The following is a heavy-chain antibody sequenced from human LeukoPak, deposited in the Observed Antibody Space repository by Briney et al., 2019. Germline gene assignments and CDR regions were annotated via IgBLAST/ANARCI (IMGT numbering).Heavy chain of an antibody. CDR3: ASSGWELSLGFDY. D-gene: IGHD1-26*01. J-gene: IGHJ4*02. CDR1: GYTFTAYH. V-gene: IGHV1-2*02. Sequence: ASVKVSCKTSGYTFTAYHIHWMRQAPGQGLEWMGWVDPHSGDTHYAPSFQGRVTMTRDKSISTVYMELSRLSSDDTAVYYCASSGWELSLGFDYWGQGTLVTVSS. CDR2: VDPHSGDT.